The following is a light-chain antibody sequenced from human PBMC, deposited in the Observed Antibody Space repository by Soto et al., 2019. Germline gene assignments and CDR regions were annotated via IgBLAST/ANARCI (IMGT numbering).Light chain of an antibody. V-gene: IGKV3-15*01. CDR3: QQYNSWPPIT. CDR1: QSVSSSY. Sequence: EIVLTQSPGTLSLSPGERTTLSCRASQSVSSSYLAWYQQKLGQAPRVLIYGASTRATGIPDRFSGGGSGTEFTLTISSLQSEDFVVYYCQQYNSWPPITFGQGTRLEIK. J-gene: IGKJ5*01. CDR2: GAS.